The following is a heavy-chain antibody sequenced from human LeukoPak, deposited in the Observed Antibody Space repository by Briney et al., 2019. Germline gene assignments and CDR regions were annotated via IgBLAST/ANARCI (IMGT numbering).Heavy chain of an antibody. CDR2: IYYSGST. CDR1: GGSISSSSYY. V-gene: IGHV4-39*07. D-gene: IGHD3-10*01. CDR3: ARGGRGTHWFDP. Sequence: SETLSLTCTVSGGSISSSSYYWGWIRQPPGKGLEWIGSIYYSGSTYYSPSLKSRVTISVDTSKNQFSLKLSSVTAADTAVYYCARGGRGTHWFDPWGQGTLVTVSS. J-gene: IGHJ5*02.